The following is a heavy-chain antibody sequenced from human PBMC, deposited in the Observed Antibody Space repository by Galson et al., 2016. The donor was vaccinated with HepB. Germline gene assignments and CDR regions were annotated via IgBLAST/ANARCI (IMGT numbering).Heavy chain of an antibody. Sequence: SLRLSCAASGFTFSDYTMGWVRQAPGKGLEWVSTINHSGENTHYADPVKGRFTISRDSSKNTLFLQMNSLGAEDTAVYYCATWIQFNFDYWGQGTLVTVSS. J-gene: IGHJ4*02. CDR3: ATWIQFNFDY. V-gene: IGHV3-23*01. CDR2: INHSGENT. D-gene: IGHD5-24*01. CDR1: GFTFSDYT.